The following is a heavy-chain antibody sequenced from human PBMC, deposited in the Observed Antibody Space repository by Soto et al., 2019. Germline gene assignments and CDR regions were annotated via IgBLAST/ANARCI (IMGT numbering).Heavy chain of an antibody. CDR1: GYTFRNYG. Sequence: QVQLVQSGAELKKPGASVKVSCKASGYTFRNYGINWVRQAPGQGLAWMGWISAYTGNTKYAQKFQGRVTMATDTPTSTAYMELRSLKSDDTAVYYWARDGRQFVPNSDNFEVWGQGTTVTVSA. V-gene: IGHV1-18*01. J-gene: IGHJ3*01. CDR2: ISAYTGNT. CDR3: ARDGRQFVPNSDNFEV. D-gene: IGHD6-6*01.